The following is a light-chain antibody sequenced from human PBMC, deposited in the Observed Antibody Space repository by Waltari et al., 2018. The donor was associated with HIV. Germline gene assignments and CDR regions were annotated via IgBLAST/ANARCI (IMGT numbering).Light chain of an antibody. CDR3: QSYDISLSASVV. CDR1: SSDVGSYNL. V-gene: IGLV2-14*02. Sequence: QSALTQPASVSGSPGQSITISCTGTSSDVGSYNLVSWYQQHPGKAPKLMIYEVSKRPSGVPDRFSASKSGTSASLTISGLQAEDEADYFCQSYDISLSASVVFGGGTRLTVL. J-gene: IGLJ2*01. CDR2: EVS.